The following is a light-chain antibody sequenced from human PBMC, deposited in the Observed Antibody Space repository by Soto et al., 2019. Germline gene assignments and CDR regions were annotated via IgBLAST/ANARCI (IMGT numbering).Light chain of an antibody. Sequence: DIVMTQSPDSLAVSLGERATINFKASQSVLYSSNNKNYLAWYQQKSGQSPKLLIYWASTRESGVPDRFSGSGSGTDFTLTISSLQAEDVAVYYCQQYYRTPPTFGQGTKVDI. CDR3: QQYYRTPPT. V-gene: IGKV4-1*01. J-gene: IGKJ1*01. CDR1: QSVLYSSNNKNY. CDR2: WAS.